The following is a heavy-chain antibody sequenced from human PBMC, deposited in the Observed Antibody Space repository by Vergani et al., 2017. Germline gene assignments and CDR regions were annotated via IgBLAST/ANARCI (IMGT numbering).Heavy chain of an antibody. Sequence: EVQLVESGGGLVQPGGSLRLSCAASGFTFSSYLMHWVLQAPGKGLVWVSRINSDGSSTSYADSVKGRFTISRDNAKNTLYLQMNSLRAEDTAVYYCARGTIVVVPAAITSYMDVWGKGTTVTVSS. CDR2: INSDGSST. J-gene: IGHJ6*03. D-gene: IGHD2-2*01. CDR3: ARGTIVVVPAAITSYMDV. V-gene: IGHV3-74*01. CDR1: GFTFSSYL.